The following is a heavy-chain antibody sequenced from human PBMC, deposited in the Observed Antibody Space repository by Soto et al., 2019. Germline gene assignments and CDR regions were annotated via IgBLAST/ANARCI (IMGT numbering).Heavy chain of an antibody. J-gene: IGHJ4*02. CDR3: ARGGTGAHSTGRYDY. CDR1: GYSFSTYG. CDR2: ISAYNGNT. D-gene: IGHD6-19*01. Sequence: QVQLVQSGAEVKKPGASVKVSCKASGYSFSTYGISWVRQAPGQGLEWMGWISAYNGNTNYAQKFQGRVAITTDTPTRIAYMDLSGLRSDDTAVYYCARGGTGAHSTGRYDYWGQGTLVTVSS. V-gene: IGHV1-18*01.